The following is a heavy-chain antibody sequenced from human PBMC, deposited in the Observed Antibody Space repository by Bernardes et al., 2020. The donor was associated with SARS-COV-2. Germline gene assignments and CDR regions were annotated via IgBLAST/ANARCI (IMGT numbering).Heavy chain of an antibody. D-gene: IGHD3-3*01. Sequence: GGSLRLSCAASGFTFSSYEMNWVRQAPGKGLEWVSYISSSGSTIYYADSVKGRFTISRDNAKNSLYLQMNSLRAEDTAVYYCASQYYDFWSGYFDYWGQGTLVTVSS. V-gene: IGHV3-48*03. CDR3: ASQYYDFWSGYFDY. J-gene: IGHJ4*02. CDR2: ISSSGSTI. CDR1: GFTFSSYE.